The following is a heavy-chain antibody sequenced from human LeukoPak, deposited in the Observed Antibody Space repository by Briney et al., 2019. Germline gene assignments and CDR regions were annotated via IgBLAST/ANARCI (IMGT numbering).Heavy chain of an antibody. Sequence: GGSLRLSCAASGFTFSDYYMSWIRQAPGKGLEWVSYISSSSSYTNYADSVKGRFTISRDNAKNSLYLQMDSLRAEDTAVYYCARVICGGDCYWPTYFDYWGQGTLVTVSS. CDR3: ARVICGGDCYWPTYFDY. J-gene: IGHJ4*02. CDR1: GFTFSDYY. V-gene: IGHV3-11*05. CDR2: ISSSSSYT. D-gene: IGHD2-21*02.